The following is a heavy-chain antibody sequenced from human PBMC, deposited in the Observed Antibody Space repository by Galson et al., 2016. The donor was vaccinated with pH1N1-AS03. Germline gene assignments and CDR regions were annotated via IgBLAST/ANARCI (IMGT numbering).Heavy chain of an antibody. V-gene: IGHV3-7*03. J-gene: IGHJ3*01. D-gene: IGHD4-17*01. CDR3: TRDPVTISPDEALDL. CDR1: GFSFSNYW. Sequence: SLRLSCAASGFSFSNYWMSWVRQAPGKGLEWVANIKPDGSEKYYVDSLKGRFTISRDNAQNSLYLQLNSLRAEDTAMYYCTRDPVTISPDEALDLWGQGTTVAVSS. CDR2: IKPDGSEK.